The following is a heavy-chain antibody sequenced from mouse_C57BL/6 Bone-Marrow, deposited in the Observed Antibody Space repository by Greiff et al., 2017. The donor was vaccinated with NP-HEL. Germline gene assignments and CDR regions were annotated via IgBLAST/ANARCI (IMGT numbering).Heavy chain of an antibody. CDR3: ARFITTVVATYYAMDY. V-gene: IGHV5-16*01. J-gene: IGHJ4*01. D-gene: IGHD1-1*01. CDR1: GFTFSDYY. CDR2: INYDGSST. Sequence: DVKLVESEGGLVQPGSSMKLSCTASGFTFSDYYMAWVRQVPEKGLEWVANINYDGSSTYYLDSLKSRFIISRDNAKNILYLQMSSLKSEDTATYYCARFITTVVATYYAMDYWGQGTSVTVSS.